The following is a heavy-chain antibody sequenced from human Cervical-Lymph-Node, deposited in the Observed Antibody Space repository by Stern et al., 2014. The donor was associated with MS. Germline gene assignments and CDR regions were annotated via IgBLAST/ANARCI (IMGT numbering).Heavy chain of an antibody. CDR3: ARGRRTSWQHTVTSPHDY. V-gene: IGHV1-46*03. CDR2: INPSGGST. D-gene: IGHD4-17*01. J-gene: IGHJ4*02. CDR1: GYTFTSYY. Sequence: QVQLVESGAEVKKPGASVKVSCKASGYTFTSYYMHWVRQAPGQGLEWMGIINPSGGSTSYAQKFQGRVTMTRDTSTSTVYMELSSLRSEDTAVYYCARGRRTSWQHTVTSPHDYWGQGTLVTVSS.